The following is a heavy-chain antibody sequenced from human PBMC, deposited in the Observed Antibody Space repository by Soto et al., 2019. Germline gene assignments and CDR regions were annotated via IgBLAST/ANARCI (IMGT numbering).Heavy chain of an antibody. CDR1: AAYIRATNFY. CDR2: FHYNGDT. CDR3: ARGMSGIQLWFPHYFDY. J-gene: IGHJ4*02. V-gene: IGHV4-39*01. D-gene: IGHD5-18*01. Sequence: QLQLQESGPGLVKPSETVSLTCSVPAAYIRATNFYWGWIRQPPGKGLEWIGSFHYNGDTYSNPSLETRLTMSGDTSKSQLSLILTSVTAADTAVYYWARGMSGIQLWFPHYFDYWGQGTLVTVSS.